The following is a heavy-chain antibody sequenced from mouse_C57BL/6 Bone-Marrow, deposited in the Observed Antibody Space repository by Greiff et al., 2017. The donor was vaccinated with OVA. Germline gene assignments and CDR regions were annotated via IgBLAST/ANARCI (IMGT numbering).Heavy chain of an antibody. CDR2: IYPRSGNT. CDR3: ARSGGSFFSDY. D-gene: IGHD1-1*02. Sequence: LEESGAELARPGASVKLSCKASGYTFTSYGISWVKQRTGQGLEWIGEIYPRSGNTYYNEKFKGKATLTADKSSSTAYMELRSLTSEDSAVYFCARSGGSFFSDYWGQGTTLTVSS. J-gene: IGHJ2*01. CDR1: GYTFTSYG. V-gene: IGHV1-81*01.